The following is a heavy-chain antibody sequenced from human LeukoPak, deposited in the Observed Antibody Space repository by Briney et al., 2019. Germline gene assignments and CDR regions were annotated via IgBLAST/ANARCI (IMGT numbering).Heavy chain of an antibody. Sequence: GGSLRLSCAASGFTFSTYAMSWVRQAPGKGLDWLSAISGSGGSTYYADSVKGRFTISRDNSKNTLYLQLDSLSAEDTAVYYCAKVSLGTAMTSWGQGTLVTVSS. CDR2: ISGSGGST. CDR1: GFTFSTYA. CDR3: AKVSLGTAMTS. J-gene: IGHJ5*02. D-gene: IGHD5-18*01. V-gene: IGHV3-23*01.